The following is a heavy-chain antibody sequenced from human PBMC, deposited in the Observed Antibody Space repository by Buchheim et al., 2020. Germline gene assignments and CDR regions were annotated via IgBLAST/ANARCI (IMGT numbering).Heavy chain of an antibody. V-gene: IGHV1-58*01. CDR1: GFTFTSSA. D-gene: IGHD3-3*01. CDR3: AAVREYYDFWSGYYPDAFDI. Sequence: QMQLVQSGPEVKKPGTSVKVSCKASGFTFTSSAVQWVRQARGQRLEWIGWIVVGSGNTNYAQKFQERVTITRDMSTSTAYMELSSLRSEDTAVYYCAAVREYYDFWSGYYPDAFDIWGQGT. J-gene: IGHJ3*02. CDR2: IVVGSGNT.